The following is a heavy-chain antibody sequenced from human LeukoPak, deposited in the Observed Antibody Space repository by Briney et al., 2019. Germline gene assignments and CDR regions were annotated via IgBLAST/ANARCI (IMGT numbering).Heavy chain of an antibody. CDR2: ISGSGGST. CDR3: AKGRYDSSGHSFDY. D-gene: IGHD3-22*01. CDR1: GFTFSSYA. Sequence: PGGCLRLSCAASGFTFSSYAMSWVRQAPGKGLEWVSAISGSGGSTYYADSVKGRFTISRDNSKNTLYLQMNSLRAEDTAVYYCAKGRYDSSGHSFDYWGQGTLATVSS. V-gene: IGHV3-23*01. J-gene: IGHJ4*02.